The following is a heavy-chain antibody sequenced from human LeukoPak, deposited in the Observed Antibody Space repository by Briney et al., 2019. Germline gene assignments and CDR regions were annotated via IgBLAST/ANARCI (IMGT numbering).Heavy chain of an antibody. V-gene: IGHV4-39*01. CDR2: MYHSGIT. J-gene: IGHJ5*02. CDR3: ARQDYSSPEGWFDP. CDR1: VGSITTTNYY. Sequence: SETLSLTCTVSVGSITTTNYYWAWIRQPPGRGLEWIGSMYHSGITYYNPSLKSRVIMSVDTSKDQFSLKLISVTAADTAVYYCARQDYSSPEGWFDPWGHGTLVTVSS. D-gene: IGHD6-13*01.